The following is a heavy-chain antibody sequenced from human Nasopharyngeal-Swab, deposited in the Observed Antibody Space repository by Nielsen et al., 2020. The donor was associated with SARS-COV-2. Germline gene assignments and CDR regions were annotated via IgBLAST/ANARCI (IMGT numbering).Heavy chain of an antibody. Sequence: ASVKVSCKASGYTFTSYYMHWVRQAPGQGLEWMGIINPSGGSTSYAQKFQGRVTMTRDTSTSTVYMELSSLRSEGTAVYYCARDPYCSSTSCYPRVYYHYMDVWGKGTTVTVSS. CDR3: ARDPYCSSTSCYPRVYYHYMDV. J-gene: IGHJ6*03. V-gene: IGHV1-46*01. CDR1: GYTFTSYY. CDR2: INPSGGST. D-gene: IGHD2-2*01.